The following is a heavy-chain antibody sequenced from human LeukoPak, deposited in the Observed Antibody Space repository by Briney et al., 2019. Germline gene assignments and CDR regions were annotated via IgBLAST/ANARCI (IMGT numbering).Heavy chain of an antibody. J-gene: IGHJ6*03. CDR2: ITSSSSHI. CDR1: GFTCSHYS. CDR3: ARVMMGATVTTFHYYCMDV. Sequence: GGSLRLSCAACGFTCSHYSIDWVRQAPGKGLERVASITSSSSHIYYADSVKGRFTISRDNAKNELYLQMNSLRAEDTAIYYCARVMMGATVTTFHYYCMDVWGVGTTVTVSS. D-gene: IGHD4-11*01. V-gene: IGHV3-21*01.